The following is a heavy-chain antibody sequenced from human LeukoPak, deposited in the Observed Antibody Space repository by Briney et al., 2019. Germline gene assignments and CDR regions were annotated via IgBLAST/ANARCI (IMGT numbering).Heavy chain of an antibody. CDR2: INPSGGST. J-gene: IGHJ5*02. D-gene: IGHD2-15*01. Sequence: ASVKVSCKASGYTFTSYYMHWVRQAPGQGLEWMGIINPSGGSTSYAQKFQGRVTMTRDTSTSTVYMELSSLRSEDTAVYYCARDRCSGGSCYSVGPWFDPWGQGTLVTVSS. V-gene: IGHV1-46*01. CDR1: GYTFTSYY. CDR3: ARDRCSGGSCYSVGPWFDP.